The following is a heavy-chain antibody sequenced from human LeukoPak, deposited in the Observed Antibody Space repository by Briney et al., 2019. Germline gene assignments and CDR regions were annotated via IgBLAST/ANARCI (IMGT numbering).Heavy chain of an antibody. V-gene: IGHV4-39*01. J-gene: IGHJ4*02. CDR3: ARHSPPQLVTFDY. CDR1: GGSISSSSYY. D-gene: IGHD6-13*01. CDR2: IYYSGST. Sequence: PSETLSLTCTVSGGSISSSSYYWGWIRQPPGKGLEWIGSIYYSGSTYYNPSLKSRVTISVDTSKNQFSLKLSSVTAADTPVYYCARHSPPQLVTFDYWGQGTLVTVSS.